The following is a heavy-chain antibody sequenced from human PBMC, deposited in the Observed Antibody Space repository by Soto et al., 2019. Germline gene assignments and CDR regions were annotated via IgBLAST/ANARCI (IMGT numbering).Heavy chain of an antibody. D-gene: IGHD4-17*01. Sequence: VGSLRLSCAASGFTFNTYAMHWVRQAPGKGLEWVTVISDDGRNKQYAESVKGRFTISRDNSKNTVYLQMNSLRADDTAVFYCGRRGYYGDYVADWGQGTLVTVSS. CDR1: GFTFNTYA. CDR3: GRRGYYGDYVAD. J-gene: IGHJ4*02. CDR2: ISDDGRNK. V-gene: IGHV3-30*04.